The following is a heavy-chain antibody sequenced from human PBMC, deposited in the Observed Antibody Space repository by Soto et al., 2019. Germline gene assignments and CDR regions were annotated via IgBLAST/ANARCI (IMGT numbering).Heavy chain of an antibody. V-gene: IGHV3-21*01. D-gene: IGHD4-17*01. J-gene: IGHJ4*02. Sequence: GGSLRLSCAASGFTFSSYSMNWVRQAPGKGLEWVSSISSSSSYIYYADSVKGRFTISRDNAKNSLYLQMNSLRAEDTAVYYCAREYDYGGNPGAPPDYWGQGTLVTISS. CDR3: AREYDYGGNPGAPPDY. CDR1: GFTFSSYS. CDR2: ISSSSSYI.